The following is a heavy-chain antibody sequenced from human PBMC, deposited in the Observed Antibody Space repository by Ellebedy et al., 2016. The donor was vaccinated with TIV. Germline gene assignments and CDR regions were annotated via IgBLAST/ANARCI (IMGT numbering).Heavy chain of an antibody. CDR1: GFTFSSYA. CDR3: ARDPGYYYYGMDV. CDR2: ISGSGGST. J-gene: IGHJ6*02. Sequence: GESLKISCAASGFTFSSYAMSWVRQAPGKGLEWVSAISGSGGSTYYADSVKGRFTISRDNSKNTLYLQMHSLRAEDTAVYYCARDPGYYYYGMDVWGQGTTVTVSS. V-gene: IGHV3-23*01.